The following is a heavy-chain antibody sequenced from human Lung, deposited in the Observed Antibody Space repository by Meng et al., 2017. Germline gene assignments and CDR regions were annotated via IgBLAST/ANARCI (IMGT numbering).Heavy chain of an antibody. D-gene: IGHD6-13*01. J-gene: IGHJ4*02. Sequence: VQRVRSGAEVKKPGASVKVSCKASGYTFPDYWLHWVRRAPGQGLGWMGRINPKSGDTHYAQRFQGRVTMTGDTSISTAYMELSGLRSDDTAMYYCARDEDISAAGKLFGDYWGQGTLVTVSS. CDR3: ARDEDISAAGKLFGDY. CDR2: INPKSGDT. V-gene: IGHV1-2*06. CDR1: GYTFPDYW.